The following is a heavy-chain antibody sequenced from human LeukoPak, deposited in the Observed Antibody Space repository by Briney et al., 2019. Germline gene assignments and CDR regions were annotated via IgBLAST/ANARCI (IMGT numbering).Heavy chain of an antibody. CDR3: ARNKQIDA. CDR1: GHSICSAYY. D-gene: IGHD1/OR15-1a*01. Sequence: SETLSLTCAVSGHSICSAYYWGWIRQPPGKGLAWIGSMSPSGDTYHNPSLKSRVTMSIDTSENQFSLKLNSVTAADTAVYYCARNKQIDAWGQGKLVTVSS. CDR2: MSPSGDT. V-gene: IGHV4-38-2*01. J-gene: IGHJ5*02.